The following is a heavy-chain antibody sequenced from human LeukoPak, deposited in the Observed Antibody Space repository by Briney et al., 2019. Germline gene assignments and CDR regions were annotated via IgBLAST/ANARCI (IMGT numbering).Heavy chain of an antibody. Sequence: QPGGSLRLSCAAPGFTFSSHGMHWVRQAPGKGLEWVAVIWYDGSNKYYADSVKGRFTISRDNSKNTLYLQMNSLRAEDTAVYYCARDGTGSNSGWYIRWGQGALVTVSS. CDR1: GFTFSSHG. V-gene: IGHV3-33*01. D-gene: IGHD6-19*01. J-gene: IGHJ4*02. CDR2: IWYDGSNK. CDR3: ARDGTGSNSGWYIR.